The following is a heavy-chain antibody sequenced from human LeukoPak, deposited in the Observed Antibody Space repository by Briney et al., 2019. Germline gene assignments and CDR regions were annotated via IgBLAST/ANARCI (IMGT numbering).Heavy chain of an antibody. J-gene: IGHJ1*01. CDR1: GFTFSNYG. Sequence: GGSLRLSCAASGFTFSNYGMHWVRQAPGKGLEWVALIWYDGSNKFYADSVKARFTISRDNSRGTLYLQMSSLRAEDTAMYYCAKDYSGSYQYFQHWGQGTLVTVSA. V-gene: IGHV3-33*06. CDR2: IWYDGSNK. CDR3: AKDYSGSYQYFQH. D-gene: IGHD1-26*01.